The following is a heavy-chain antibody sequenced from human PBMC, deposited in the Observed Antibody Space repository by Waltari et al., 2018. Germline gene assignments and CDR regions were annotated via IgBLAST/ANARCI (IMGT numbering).Heavy chain of an antibody. CDR1: GGSISRSGSY. CDR3: ARFSKSANWIDP. J-gene: IGHJ5*02. CDR2: ISYSGIT. D-gene: IGHD3-3*02. V-gene: IGHV4-39*01. Sequence: QLQLQESGPGLVKPSATLSLTCTVSGGSISRSGSYWGWIRQPPGKGLEWIGSISYSGITYYNTSLMSRVTISVDTSKNQFSLKLTSVIAAETAVFYCARFSKSANWIDPWGQGTLVTVSS.